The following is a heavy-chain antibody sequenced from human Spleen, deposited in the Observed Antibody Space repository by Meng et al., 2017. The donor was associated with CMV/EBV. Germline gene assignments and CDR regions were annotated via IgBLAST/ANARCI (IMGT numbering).Heavy chain of an antibody. CDR1: GGSISSYY. V-gene: IGHV4-4*07. CDR2: IYTSGST. CDR3: ARALYYYDSSGYEHYFDY. Sequence: QVQASGPGLVKPSETLSLTCTVSGGSISSYYWSWIRQPAGKGLEWIGRIYTSGSTNYNPSLKSRVTMSVDTSKNQFSLKLSSVTAADTAVYYCARALYYYDSSGYEHYFDYWGQGTLVTVSS. D-gene: IGHD3-22*01. J-gene: IGHJ4*02.